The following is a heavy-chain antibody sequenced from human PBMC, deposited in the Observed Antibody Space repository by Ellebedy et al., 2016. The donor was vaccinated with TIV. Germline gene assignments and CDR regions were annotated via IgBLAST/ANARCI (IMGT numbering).Heavy chain of an antibody. Sequence: MPSETLSLTCTVSGGSISSGDYYWSWIRQPPGKGLEWIGYIYYSGSTYYNPSLKSRVTISIDPSKNQFSLRLSSVTAADTAVYYCARFDHYYGSAHWGQGTLVPVSS. CDR3: ARFDHYYGSAH. CDR2: IYYSGST. CDR1: GGSISSGDYY. V-gene: IGHV4-30-4*01. J-gene: IGHJ4*02. D-gene: IGHD3-10*01.